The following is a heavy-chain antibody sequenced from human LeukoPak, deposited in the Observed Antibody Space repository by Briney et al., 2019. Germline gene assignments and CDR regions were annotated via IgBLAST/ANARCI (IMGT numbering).Heavy chain of an antibody. CDR3: AGTYYYDKGAFDI. D-gene: IGHD3-22*01. J-gene: IGHJ3*02. V-gene: IGHV3-53*01. CDR1: GFTVSSNY. CDR2: IYSGGST. Sequence: PGGSLRLSCAASGFTVSSNYMNWVRQAPGKRLEWVSVIYSGGSTYYADSVKGRFTISRDNSKNTLYLQMNSLRAEDTAVYYCAGTYYYDKGAFDIWGQGTMVTVSS.